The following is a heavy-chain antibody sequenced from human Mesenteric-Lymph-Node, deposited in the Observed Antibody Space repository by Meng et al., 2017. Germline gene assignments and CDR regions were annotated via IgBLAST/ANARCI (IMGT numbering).Heavy chain of an antibody. J-gene: IGHJ4*02. D-gene: IGHD3-10*01. Sequence: QVQLKQWGAEVVKPSETLFLTCAVYGGSLSGYYWIWIRQPPGKGLEWMGEVYHNGVTKYSPSLRSRVVISIDTSKNQFSLNLRSVSAADTAMYYCARGGATPMIIKYWGPGTLVTVSS. CDR2: VYHNGVT. CDR1: GGSLSGYY. CDR3: ARGGATPMIIKY. V-gene: IGHV4-34*02.